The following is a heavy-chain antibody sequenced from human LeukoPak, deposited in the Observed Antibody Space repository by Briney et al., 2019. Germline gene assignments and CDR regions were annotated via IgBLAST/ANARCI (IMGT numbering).Heavy chain of an antibody. J-gene: IGHJ4*02. Sequence: GGSLRLSCAASGFTFSSYSXXXXXQAPGKXLEXXXSISSSSSYIYYADSVKGRFTISRDNAKNSLYLQMNSLRAEDTAVYYCATYYYDSSGYYYFDYWGQGTLVTVSS. CDR3: ATYYYDSSGYYYFDY. CDR1: GFTFSSYS. CDR2: ISSSSSYI. D-gene: IGHD3-22*01. V-gene: IGHV3-21*01.